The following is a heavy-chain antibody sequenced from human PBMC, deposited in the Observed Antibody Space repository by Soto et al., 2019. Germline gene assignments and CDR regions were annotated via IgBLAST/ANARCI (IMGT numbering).Heavy chain of an antibody. V-gene: IGHV3-33*01. J-gene: IGHJ4*02. CDR1: GFSFSNYG. D-gene: IGHD1-26*01. CDR3: ARYATSGSYSRFDD. Sequence: QVQLVESGGGVVQPGRSLRLSCAASGFSFSNYGLHWVRQAPGTGLEWVAAIYYDGSNKEYADSVKGRLTITRDNSKNTLFLEMDSVRAEGTAVYYCARYATSGSYSRFDDWGQGNLVTVSS. CDR2: IYYDGSNK.